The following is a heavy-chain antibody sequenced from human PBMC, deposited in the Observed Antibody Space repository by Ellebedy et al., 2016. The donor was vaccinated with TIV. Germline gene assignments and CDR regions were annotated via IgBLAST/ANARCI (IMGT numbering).Heavy chain of an antibody. J-gene: IGHJ4*02. V-gene: IGHV7-4-1*02. CDR1: GGTFSSYA. CDR2: INTNTGNP. D-gene: IGHD4-17*01. Sequence: ASVKVSCKASGGTFSSYAISWVRQAPGQGLEWLGWINTNTGNPTYSQGFRGQFVFSLDTSVSTAYLQIISLKAEDTAVYYCARIASDGDYDDYWGQGTLVTVSS. CDR3: ARIASDGDYDDY.